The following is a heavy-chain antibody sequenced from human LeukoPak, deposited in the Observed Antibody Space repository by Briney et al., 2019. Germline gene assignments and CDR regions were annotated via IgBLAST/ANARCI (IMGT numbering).Heavy chain of an antibody. V-gene: IGHV4-59*08. CDR3: ARQSGTYYYGSGSRTTPYGLDV. D-gene: IGHD3-10*01. J-gene: IGHJ6*02. Sequence: SETLSLTCTVSGGSISSYYWSWIRQPPGKGLEWIGYMYYSGSTNYNPSLKSRVTISVDTSKNQFSLKLSSVTAADTAVYYCARQSGTYYYGSGSRTTPYGLDVWGQGTTVTVSS. CDR1: GGSISSYY. CDR2: MYYSGST.